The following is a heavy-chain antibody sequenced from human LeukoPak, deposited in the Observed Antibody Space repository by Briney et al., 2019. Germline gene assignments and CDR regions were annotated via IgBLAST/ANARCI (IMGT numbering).Heavy chain of an antibody. J-gene: IGHJ3*02. Sequence: GGSLRLSCAASGFTFSSYWMSWVRQAPGKGLEWVSSIGRSSAYIYYADSVKGRFTISRDNAKNSLYLQMNSLRAEDTAVYYCASFPPYMVRTDAFDIWGQGTMVTVSS. D-gene: IGHD3-10*01. V-gene: IGHV3-21*01. CDR2: IGRSSAYI. CDR3: ASFPPYMVRTDAFDI. CDR1: GFTFSSYW.